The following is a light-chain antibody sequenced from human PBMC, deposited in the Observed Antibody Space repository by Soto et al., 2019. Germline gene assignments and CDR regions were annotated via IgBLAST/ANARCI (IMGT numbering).Light chain of an antibody. V-gene: IGKV1-27*01. J-gene: IGKJ1*01. Sequence: DIQMTQSPSSLSASVGDRVTITCRASQGISNYLAWYQQKPGKVPKLLIYAASTLQSGVPSRFSGSGSGTDFTFIISSLQPEDVATYYCQKYDSASWTFGQGTKVEIK. CDR2: AAS. CDR1: QGISNY. CDR3: QKYDSASWT.